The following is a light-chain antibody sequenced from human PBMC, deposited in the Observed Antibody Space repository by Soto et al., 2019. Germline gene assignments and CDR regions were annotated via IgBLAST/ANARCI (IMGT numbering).Light chain of an antibody. Sequence: EIVLPQSRGTLSLSPGARATLSRRASQSVRHNYLAWYQQKPGQAPRLLIYGASNRATGIPDRFSGSGSGTDFTLTISRLEPEDFAVYYCQQYGSSGTFGQGTKVDIK. J-gene: IGKJ1*01. CDR1: QSVRHNY. CDR3: QQYGSSGT. V-gene: IGKV3-20*01. CDR2: GAS.